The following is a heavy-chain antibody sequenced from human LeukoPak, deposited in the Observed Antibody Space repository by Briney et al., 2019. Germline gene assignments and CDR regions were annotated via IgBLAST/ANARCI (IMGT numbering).Heavy chain of an antibody. Sequence: PGGSLRLSRAASGFTFSNAWMSWVRQAPGKGLEWVGRIKSKTDGGTTDYAAPVKGRFTISRDDSKNTLYLQMNSLKTEDTAVYYCTTDPVGVAGISNDAFDIWGQGTMVTVSS. J-gene: IGHJ3*02. CDR3: TTDPVGVAGISNDAFDI. V-gene: IGHV3-15*01. CDR1: GFTFSNAW. D-gene: IGHD6-19*01. CDR2: IKSKTDGGTT.